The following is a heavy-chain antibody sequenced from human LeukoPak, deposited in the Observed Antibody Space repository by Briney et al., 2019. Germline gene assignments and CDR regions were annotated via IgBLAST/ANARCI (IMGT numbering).Heavy chain of an antibody. Sequence: GGSLRLSCAASGFTFSSYWMSWVRQAPGKGLEWVANIKQDGSEKYYVDSVKGRFTISGDNSKNTLYLQMSSLRAEDTAVYYCANPAGYFDSSGYDVDYWGQGTLVTVSS. CDR2: IKQDGSEK. CDR3: ANPAGYFDSSGYDVDY. J-gene: IGHJ4*02. V-gene: IGHV3-7*03. D-gene: IGHD3-22*01. CDR1: GFTFSSYW.